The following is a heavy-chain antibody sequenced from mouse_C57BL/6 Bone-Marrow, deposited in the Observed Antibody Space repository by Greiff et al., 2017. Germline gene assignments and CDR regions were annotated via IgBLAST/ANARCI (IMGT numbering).Heavy chain of an antibody. CDR2: IYPGDGDT. Sequence: QVQLQQSGPELVKPGASVKISCKASGYAFSSSWMNWVKQRPGKGLEWIGRIYPGDGDTNYNGKFKGKATLTADKSSSTAYMQLSSLTSEDSAVYFCARGGFCGSSYTLDYWGQGTTLTVSS. J-gene: IGHJ2*01. CDR3: ARGGFCGSSYTLDY. D-gene: IGHD1-1*01. CDR1: GYAFSSSW. V-gene: IGHV1-82*01.